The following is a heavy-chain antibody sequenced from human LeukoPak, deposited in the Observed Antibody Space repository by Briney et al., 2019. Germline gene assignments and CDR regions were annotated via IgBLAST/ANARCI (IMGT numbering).Heavy chain of an antibody. Sequence: GGSLRLSCAASGFTFSSYDMSWVRQAPGKGLEWVSGTSGGGVSTYYADSVKGGFTTSRDNSNNTLYLQMNSLRAEDTAVYYCAKGSHSSGYSSFDYWGQGTLVTVSS. CDR3: AKGSHSSGYSSFDY. J-gene: IGHJ4*02. V-gene: IGHV3-23*01. CDR2: TSGGGVST. D-gene: IGHD6-19*01. CDR1: GFTFSSYD.